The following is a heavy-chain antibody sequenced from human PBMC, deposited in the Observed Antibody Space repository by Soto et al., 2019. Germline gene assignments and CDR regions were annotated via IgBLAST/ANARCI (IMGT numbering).Heavy chain of an antibody. V-gene: IGHV1-18*01. CDR2: ISAYNGNT. Sequence: ASVKVSCKASGYTFTSYGIGWVRQAPGQGLEWMGWISAYNGNTNYAQKLQGRVTMTTDTSTSTAYMELRSLRSDDTAVYYCAVSGYYSGHYYYYYGMDVWGQGTTVTVSS. CDR3: AVSGYYSGHYYYYYGMDV. J-gene: IGHJ6*02. CDR1: GYTFTSYG. D-gene: IGHD3-22*01.